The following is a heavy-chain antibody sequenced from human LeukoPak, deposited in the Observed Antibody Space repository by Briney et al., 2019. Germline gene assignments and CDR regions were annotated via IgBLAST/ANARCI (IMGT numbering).Heavy chain of an antibody. CDR2: ISGSGGST. V-gene: IGHV3-23*01. J-gene: IGHJ3*02. CDR3: AKDLGIAVAPGDAFDI. Sequence: GGSLRLSCAASGFTFSSYAMSWVRQAPGKGLEWVSAISGSGGSTYYADSVKGRFTISRDNSKNTPYLQMNSLRAEDTAVYYCAKDLGIAVAPGDAFDIWGQGTMVTVSS. CDR1: GFTFSSYA. D-gene: IGHD6-19*01.